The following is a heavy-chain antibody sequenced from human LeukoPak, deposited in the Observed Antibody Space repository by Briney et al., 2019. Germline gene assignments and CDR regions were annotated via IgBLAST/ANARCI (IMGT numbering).Heavy chain of an antibody. D-gene: IGHD3-22*01. J-gene: IGHJ3*02. CDR3: ARAHPKTYYYDSSGYSPFDAFDI. Sequence: SETLSLTCAVYGGSFSGYYWSWIRQPPGKGLEWIGSIYYSGSTYYNPSLKSRVTISVDTSKNQFSLKLSSVTAADTAVYYCARAHPKTYYYDSSGYSPFDAFDIWGQGTMVTVSS. CDR2: IYYSGST. V-gene: IGHV4-34*01. CDR1: GGSFSGYY.